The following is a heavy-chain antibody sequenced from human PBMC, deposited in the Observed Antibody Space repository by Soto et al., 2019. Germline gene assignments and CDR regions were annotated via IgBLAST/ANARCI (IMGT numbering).Heavy chain of an antibody. CDR3: ARDPATAYSSSSFDY. D-gene: IGHD6-6*01. CDR1: GYTFTTYG. Sequence: ASVKVSCKASGYTFTTYGITWLRQAPGQGLEWMGWISAYDGNTNYAQKFQGRVSMTTDPSTNTAYMELRSLRSDDTAVYYCARDPATAYSSSSFDYWGQGTLVTVS. J-gene: IGHJ4*02. V-gene: IGHV1-18*04. CDR2: ISAYDGNT.